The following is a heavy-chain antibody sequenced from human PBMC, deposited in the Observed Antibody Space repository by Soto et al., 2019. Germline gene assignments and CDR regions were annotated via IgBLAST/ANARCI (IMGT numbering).Heavy chain of an antibody. CDR1: GGSISSYY. CDR3: ARESSSSSYYYYYYGMDV. CDR2: TYTSGST. V-gene: IGHV4-4*07. Sequence: QVQLQESGPGLVKPSETLSLTCTVSGGSISSYYWSWIRQPAGKGLEWIGRTYTSGSTNYNPSLKSRVTMSVDTSKNQFSLKLSSVTAADTAVYYCARESSSSSYYYYYYGMDVWGQGTTVTVSS. D-gene: IGHD6-6*01. J-gene: IGHJ6*02.